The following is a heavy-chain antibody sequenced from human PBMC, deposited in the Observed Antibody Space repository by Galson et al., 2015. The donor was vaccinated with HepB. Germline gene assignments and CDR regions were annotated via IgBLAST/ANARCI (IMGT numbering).Heavy chain of an antibody. CDR3: ARGTRVNRDYYYMDV. CDR1: GYTFSSYD. CDR2: ISVYNGNT. J-gene: IGHJ6*03. D-gene: IGHD4-11*01. Sequence: SVKVSCKAAGYTFSSYDITWVRQAPGQGLEWMGWISVYNGNTKYAQKLQGRVTMTTDTSTSTAYMELRSLRSDDTAIYFCARGTRVNRDYYYMDVWGKGTTVTVSS. V-gene: IGHV1-18*04.